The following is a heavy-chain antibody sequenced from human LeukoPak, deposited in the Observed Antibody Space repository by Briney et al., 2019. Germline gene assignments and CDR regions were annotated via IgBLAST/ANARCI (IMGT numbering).Heavy chain of an antibody. CDR3: VRVLSGSWDWFDP. D-gene: IGHD3-22*01. J-gene: IGHJ5*02. Sequence: GESLRLSCAASGFTFSRYWIHWVRQAPGKGLEWVSRINPDGSTTTYADSVKGRFTISRDNAKNTVYLQMNSLRAEDTALYHCVRVLSGSWDWFDPWGQEPWSPSPQ. CDR2: INPDGSTT. V-gene: IGHV3-74*01. CDR1: GFTFSRYW.